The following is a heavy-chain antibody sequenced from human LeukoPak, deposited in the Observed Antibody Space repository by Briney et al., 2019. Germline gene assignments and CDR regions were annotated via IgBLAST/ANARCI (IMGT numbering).Heavy chain of an antibody. V-gene: IGHV4-34*01. CDR1: GGSFSPAH. Sequence: SETLSLTCSFSGGSFSPAHWSWIRQPPGKGLEWNGEINHSGSTNYNPSLKSRVTISVDTSKNQFSLKLSSVTAADTAVYYCARGRVMGYYGSGSYYHYSGQGTLVTVSS. D-gene: IGHD3-10*01. CDR2: INHSGST. CDR3: ARGRVMGYYGSGSYYHY. J-gene: IGHJ4*02.